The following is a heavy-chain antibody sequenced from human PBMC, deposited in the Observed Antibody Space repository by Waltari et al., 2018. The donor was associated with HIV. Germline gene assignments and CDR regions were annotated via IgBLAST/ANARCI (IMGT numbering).Heavy chain of an antibody. CDR3: ARGTRGGAFDI. Sequence: QVQLQQWGAGLLKPSETLSLTCAVYGGSFSGYYWSWIRQPPGKGLGWIGEINHSGSTNYNPSLKSRVTISVDTSKNQFSLKLSSVTAADTAVYYCARGTRGGAFDIWGQGTMVTVSS. V-gene: IGHV4-34*01. CDR1: GGSFSGYY. J-gene: IGHJ3*02. D-gene: IGHD3-16*01. CDR2: INHSGST.